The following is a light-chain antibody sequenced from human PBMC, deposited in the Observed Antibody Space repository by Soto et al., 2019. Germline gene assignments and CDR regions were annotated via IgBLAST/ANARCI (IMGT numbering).Light chain of an antibody. V-gene: IGLV2-8*01. Sequence: QSVLTQPPSASGSPGQSVTISCTGTSSDVGAYDYVSWYQQHPGKAPKLMIYEINKRPSGVPDRFSGSKSGNTASLTVSGLQAEDEADYHCCSYAGSRTFVFGGGTQLTVL. CDR1: SSDVGAYDY. CDR2: EIN. CDR3: CSYAGSRTFV. J-gene: IGLJ2*01.